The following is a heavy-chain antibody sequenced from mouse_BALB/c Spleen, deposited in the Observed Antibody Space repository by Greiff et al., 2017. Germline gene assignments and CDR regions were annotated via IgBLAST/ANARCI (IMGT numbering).Heavy chain of an antibody. CDR3: ARHGYYAMDY. J-gene: IGHJ4*01. CDR1: GFTFSSYT. CDR2: ISNGGGST. V-gene: IGHV5-12-2*01. Sequence: EVKLVESGGGLVQPGGSLKLSCAASGFTFSSYTMSWVRQTPEKRLEWVAYISNGGGSTYYPDTVKGRFTISRDNAKNTLYLQMSSLTSEDTAMYYCARHGYYAMDYWGQGTSVTVSS.